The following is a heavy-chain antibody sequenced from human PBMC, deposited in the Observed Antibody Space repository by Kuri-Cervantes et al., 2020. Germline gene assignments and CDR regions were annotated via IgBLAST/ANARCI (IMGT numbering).Heavy chain of an antibody. Sequence: SGPTLVXXTQTXXXXCTFSGFSLXTGGVGVGWIRQPPGKALEWLTVIYWDDNNRYRPSLKRRLTITKDXXKNQVVLTMXXMDPMDAAXXYCAHRSLXXXPHFDYWGQGIPVTVSS. CDR3: AHRSLXXXPHFDY. J-gene: IGHJ4*02. V-gene: IGHV2-5*02. CDR2: IYWDDNN. CDR1: GFSLXTGGVG.